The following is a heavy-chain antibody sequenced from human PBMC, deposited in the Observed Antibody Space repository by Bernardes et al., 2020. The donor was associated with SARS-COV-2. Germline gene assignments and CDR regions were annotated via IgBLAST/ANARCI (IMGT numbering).Heavy chain of an antibody. D-gene: IGHD6-19*01. CDR2: TYLSGTT. CDR1: VVTTISAGYY. Sequence: TLSLTSTVPVVTTISAGYYSSWIRRRPGKVLEWSGSTYLSGTTYYNPSPRSRFTISVDTTKNQLSLKLSSVTAADTAVYYCAGDTTGVGGWYSGAFDCWGQGTLVTVSS. V-gene: IGHV4-31*03. J-gene: IGHJ4*02. CDR3: AGDTTGVGGWYSGAFDC.